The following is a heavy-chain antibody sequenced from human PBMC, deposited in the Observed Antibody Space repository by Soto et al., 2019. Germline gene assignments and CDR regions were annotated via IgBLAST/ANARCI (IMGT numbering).Heavy chain of an antibody. CDR1: GFTFSSYG. D-gene: IGHD4-17*01. Sequence: QVQLVESGGGVVQPGRSLRLSCAASGFTFSSYGMHWVRQAPGKGLEWVAVIWYDGSNKYYADSVKGRFTISRDNSKNTPYLQMNSLRAEDTAVYYCASTLDYGDSLDYWGQGTLVTVSS. J-gene: IGHJ4*02. CDR3: ASTLDYGDSLDY. V-gene: IGHV3-33*01. CDR2: IWYDGSNK.